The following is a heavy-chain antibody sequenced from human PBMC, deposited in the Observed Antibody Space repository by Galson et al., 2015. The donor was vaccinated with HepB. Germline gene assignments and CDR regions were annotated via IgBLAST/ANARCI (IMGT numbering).Heavy chain of an antibody. CDR2: ISSSGTNI. D-gene: IGHD2-2*02. J-gene: IGHJ4*02. CDR3: ARERATWRMVVVPAAIGELDY. CDR1: GFTFSDYY. Sequence: SLRLSCAASGFTFSDYYMSWIRQAPGKGLEWVSYISSSGTNIYYADSVKGRFTISRDNAKNSLYLQMNSLRAEDTAVYYCARERATWRMVVVPAAIGELDYWFQGTLFSVSS. V-gene: IGHV3-11*01.